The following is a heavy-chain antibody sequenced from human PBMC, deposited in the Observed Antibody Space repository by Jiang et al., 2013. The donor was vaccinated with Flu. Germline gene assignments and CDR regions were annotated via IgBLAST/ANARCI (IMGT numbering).Heavy chain of an antibody. CDR2: IIPIFGTA. V-gene: IGHV1-69*06. Sequence: GAEVKKPGSSVKVSCKASGGTFSSYAISWVRQAPGQGLEWMGGIIPIFGTANYAQKFQGRVTITADKSTSTAYMELSSLRSEDTAVYYCAKHGLGDSSGYFYYYYGMDVWGQGTTVTVSS. CDR1: GGTFSSYA. D-gene: IGHD3-22*01. CDR3: AKHGLGDSSGYFYYYYGMDV. J-gene: IGHJ6*02.